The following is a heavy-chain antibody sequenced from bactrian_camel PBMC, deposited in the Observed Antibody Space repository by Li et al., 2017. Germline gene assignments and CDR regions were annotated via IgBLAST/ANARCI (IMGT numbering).Heavy chain of an antibody. CDR1: GFTFSMYY. Sequence: HVQLVESGGGLVQPGGSLRLSCAASGFTFSMYYMTWVRQAPGKGLEWVSAITTGGGNTYYANSVKGRFTISRDNAKNMLFLQMSSLATEDTAVYYCATTGGQPGQGTQVTVS. V-gene: IGHV3S1*01. D-gene: IGHD5*01. J-gene: IGHJ4*01. CDR2: ITTGGGNT.